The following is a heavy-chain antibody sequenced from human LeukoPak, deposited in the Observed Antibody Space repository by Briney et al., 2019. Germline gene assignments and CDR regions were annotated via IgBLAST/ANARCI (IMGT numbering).Heavy chain of an antibody. CDR2: ISGSGDST. CDR3: ARSSGLGYYCSGDFCYRSLTD. D-gene: IGHD2-21*01. Sequence: GGSLRLSCAASGFIFSSYAMSWVLQAPGKGLEWLSVISGSGDSTCYADSAKGRFTISRDNSKNTLYLQVKSLRAEDTAVYYCARSSGLGYYCSGDFCYRSLTDWGQGALVTVSS. V-gene: IGHV3-23*01. J-gene: IGHJ4*02. CDR1: GFIFSSYA.